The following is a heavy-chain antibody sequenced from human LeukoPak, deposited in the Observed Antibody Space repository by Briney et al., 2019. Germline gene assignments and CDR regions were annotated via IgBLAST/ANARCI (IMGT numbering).Heavy chain of an antibody. CDR1: GFTFSSYC. CDR2: INSISSEI. Sequence: PGGSLRLSCAASGFTFSSYCMNWVRQAPGKGLEWVSYINSISSEIYYGDSVKGRFTISTDNAKKSVYLQMNSLRDEDTAVYYCAGDRAYAFDHWGQGTMVTVPS. V-gene: IGHV3-48*02. CDR3: AGDRAYAFDH. D-gene: IGHD3-10*01. J-gene: IGHJ3*01.